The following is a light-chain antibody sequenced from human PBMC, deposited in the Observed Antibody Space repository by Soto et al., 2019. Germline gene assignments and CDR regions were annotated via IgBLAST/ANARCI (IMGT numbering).Light chain of an antibody. CDR1: QSVSSY. J-gene: IGKJ5*01. CDR2: DAS. V-gene: IGKV3-11*01. Sequence: EIVLTQSPATLSLSPGERATLSRRASQSVSSYLAWYQQKPGQAPRLLIYDASNRATGIPARFSGSGSGTHFTLIISSLEPEDFAVYYFQQRSNWPTFGQGTRLEMK. CDR3: QQRSNWPT.